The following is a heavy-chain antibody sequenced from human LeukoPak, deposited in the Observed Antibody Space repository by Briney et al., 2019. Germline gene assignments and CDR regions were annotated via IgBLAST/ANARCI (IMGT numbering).Heavy chain of an antibody. Sequence: GGSLRLSCAASGFTFGSYAMSWVRQAPGKGLEWVSAITGTGGSTYYVASVKGRFTVSRDNSRNTLYLQMSSLRAEDSAMYYCAKVRDTRDWYKDAFDVWGQGTRVAVSS. D-gene: IGHD6-19*01. V-gene: IGHV3-23*01. CDR3: AKVRDTRDWYKDAFDV. CDR1: GFTFGSYA. J-gene: IGHJ3*01. CDR2: ITGTGGST.